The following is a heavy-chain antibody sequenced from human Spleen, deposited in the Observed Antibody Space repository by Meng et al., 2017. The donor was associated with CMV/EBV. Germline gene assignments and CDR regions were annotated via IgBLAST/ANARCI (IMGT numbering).Heavy chain of an antibody. Sequence: ASVKVSCKASGYTFTGYYMHWVRQAPGQGLEWMGWINPNSGGTNYAQKFQGRVTMTRDTSISTAYMELGRLRSDDTAVYHCARSHVPGSPGDLGGMDVWGQGTTVTVSS. J-gene: IGHJ6*02. CDR3: ARSHVPGSPGDLGGMDV. CDR2: INPNSGGT. D-gene: IGHD3-10*01. CDR1: GYTFTGYY. V-gene: IGHV1-2*02.